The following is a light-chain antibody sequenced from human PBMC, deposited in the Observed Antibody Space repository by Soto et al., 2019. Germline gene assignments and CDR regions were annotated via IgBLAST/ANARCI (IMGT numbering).Light chain of an antibody. CDR3: SSYTSNNILYV. J-gene: IGLJ1*01. V-gene: IGLV2-8*01. CDR2: EVS. CDR1: SSDVGTYKY. Sequence: QSALTQPPSASGSPGQSVTISCTGTSSDVGTYKYVSWYQQHPGKAPKLMIYEVSKRPSGVPDRFSGSKSGNTASLTVSGLQAEDEADYYCSSYTSNNILYVFGTGTKVTVL.